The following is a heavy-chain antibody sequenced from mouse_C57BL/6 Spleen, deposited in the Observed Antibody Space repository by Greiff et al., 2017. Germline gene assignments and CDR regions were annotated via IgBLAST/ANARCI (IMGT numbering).Heavy chain of an antibody. CDR1: GYTFTSYW. Sequence: QVQLKQPGAELVRPGSSVKLSCKASGYTFTSYWMDWVKQRPGQGLEWIGNIYPSDSETHYNQKFKDKATLTVDKSSSTAYMQLSSLTSEDSAVYYCAKGSSPYYAMDYWGQGTSVTVSS. D-gene: IGHD1-1*01. CDR3: AKGSSPYYAMDY. V-gene: IGHV1-61*01. J-gene: IGHJ4*01. CDR2: IYPSDSET.